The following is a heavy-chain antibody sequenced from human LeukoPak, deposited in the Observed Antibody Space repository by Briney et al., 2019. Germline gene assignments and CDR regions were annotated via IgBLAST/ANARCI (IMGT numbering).Heavy chain of an antibody. D-gene: IGHD3-10*01. J-gene: IGHJ4*02. Sequence: PGGSLRLSCAASGFTFSSYCMHWVRQAPGKGLEWVAVISYDGSNKYYADSVKGRFTISRDNSKNTLYLQMNSLRAEDKAVYYCAKRASGSGTSLYYFDYWGQGTLVTVSS. V-gene: IGHV3-30*18. CDR2: ISYDGSNK. CDR3: AKRASGSGTSLYYFDY. CDR1: GFTFSSYC.